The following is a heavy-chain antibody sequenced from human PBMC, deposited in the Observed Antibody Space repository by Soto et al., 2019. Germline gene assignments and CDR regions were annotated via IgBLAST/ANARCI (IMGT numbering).Heavy chain of an antibody. J-gene: IGHJ4*02. Sequence: PSETLSLTCTVSGGSISSGDYYWSWIRQPPGKGLGWIGYIYYSGSTYYNPSLKSRVTISVDTSKNQFSLKLSSVTAADTAVYYCARDHGSSSAIDYWGQGTLVTVSS. CDR3: ARDHGSSSAIDY. CDR1: GGSISSGDYY. V-gene: IGHV4-30-4*01. D-gene: IGHD6-6*01. CDR2: IYYSGST.